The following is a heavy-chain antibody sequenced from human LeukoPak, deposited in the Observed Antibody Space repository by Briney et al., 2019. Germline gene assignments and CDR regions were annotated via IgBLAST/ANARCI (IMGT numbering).Heavy chain of an antibody. Sequence: PGGSLRLSCAASGFTVSSNYMSGLRQAPGKGLEGVSVIYIGGSKYYADSVMGRFTISRDNSKNTLYLQMNSLRAEDTAVYYCARDTGTTYYYGSGSSDGMDVWGQGTTVTVSS. V-gene: IGHV3-66*01. J-gene: IGHJ6*02. D-gene: IGHD3-10*01. CDR2: IYIGGSK. CDR3: ARDTGTTYYYGSGSSDGMDV. CDR1: GFTVSSNY.